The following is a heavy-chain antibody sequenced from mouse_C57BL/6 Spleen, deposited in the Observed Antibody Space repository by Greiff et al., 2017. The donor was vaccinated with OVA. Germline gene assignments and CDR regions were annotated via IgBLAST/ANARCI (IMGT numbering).Heavy chain of an antibody. Sequence: EVKVEESGEGLVKPGGSLKLSCAASGFTFSSYAMSWVRQTPEKRLEWVAYISSGGDYIYYADTVKGRFTISRDNARNTLYLQMSSLKSEDTAMYYCTRDPQLGSFAYWGQGTLVTVSA. CDR2: ISSGGDYI. V-gene: IGHV5-9-1*02. J-gene: IGHJ3*01. CDR3: TRDPQLGSFAY. CDR1: GFTFSSYA. D-gene: IGHD4-1*02.